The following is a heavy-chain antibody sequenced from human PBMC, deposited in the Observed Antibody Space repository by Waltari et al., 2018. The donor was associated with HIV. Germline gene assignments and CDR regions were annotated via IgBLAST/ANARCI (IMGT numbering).Heavy chain of an antibody. D-gene: IGHD3-22*01. Sequence: EVQLVESGGDLVKPGGCLRLSWAASGFTFSNAWMSWVRQAPGKGPEWVGRIKSKADGGTTDYAAPVKGRFTISRDDSKNTLYLQMNSLRFEDTAVYYCTTDEFYYGNSGYFDYWGQGTLVTVSS. CDR3: TTDEFYYGNSGYFDY. J-gene: IGHJ4*02. CDR1: GFTFSNAW. CDR2: IKSKADGGTT. V-gene: IGHV3-15*05.